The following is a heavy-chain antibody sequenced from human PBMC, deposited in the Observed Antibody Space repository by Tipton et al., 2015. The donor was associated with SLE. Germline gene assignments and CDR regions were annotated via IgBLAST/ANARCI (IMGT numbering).Heavy chain of an antibody. V-gene: IGHV4-39*07. J-gene: IGHJ4*02. Sequence: LRLSCTVSGGSISSSSYYWGWIRQPPGKGLEWIGRIYYSGSTYYNPSLKSRVTISVDTSKNQFSLKLSSVTAADTAVYYCARARYYDFWSGYSFDYWGQGTLVTVSS. D-gene: IGHD3-3*01. CDR3: ARARYYDFWSGYSFDY. CDR1: GGSISSSSYY. CDR2: IYYSGST.